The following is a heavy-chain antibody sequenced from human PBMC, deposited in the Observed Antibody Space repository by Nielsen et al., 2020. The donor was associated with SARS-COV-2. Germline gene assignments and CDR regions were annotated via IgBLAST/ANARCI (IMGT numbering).Heavy chain of an antibody. CDR3: AGKLYY. Sequence: GESLKISCAASGFTFSNYAMSWVRQAPGKGLEWVSTIGGSGDITYYGDSVKGRFTISRDNSKNTLYLQMNSLRDEDTAVYYCAGKLYYWGQGTLVTVSS. J-gene: IGHJ4*02. D-gene: IGHD4-23*01. V-gene: IGHV3-23*01. CDR1: GFTFSNYA. CDR2: IGGSGDIT.